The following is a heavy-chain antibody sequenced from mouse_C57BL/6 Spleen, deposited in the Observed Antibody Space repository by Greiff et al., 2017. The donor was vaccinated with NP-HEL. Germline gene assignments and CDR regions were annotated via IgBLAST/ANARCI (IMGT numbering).Heavy chain of an antibody. D-gene: IGHD2-1*01. V-gene: IGHV3-6*01. CDR2: ISYDGSN. J-gene: IGHJ4*01. CDR1: GYSITSGYY. Sequence: EVKLMESGPGLVKPSQSLSLTCSVTGYSITSGYYWNWIRQFPGNKLEWMGYISYDGSNNYNPSLKNRISITRDTSKNQFFLKLNSVTTEDTATYYCAKVIYYGNSYYAMDYWGQGTSVTVSS. CDR3: AKVIYYGNSYYAMDY.